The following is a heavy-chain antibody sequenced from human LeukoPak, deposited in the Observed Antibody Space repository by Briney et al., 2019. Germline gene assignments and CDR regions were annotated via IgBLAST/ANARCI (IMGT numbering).Heavy chain of an antibody. CDR1: GGTFSSYA. Sequence: SVKVSCKASGGTFSSYAISWVRQAPGQGLEWMGRIIPIFGTANYAQKFQGRVTITTDESTSTAYMELSSLRSEDTAVYYCASGFTTTKKQNAFDIWGQGTMVTVSS. CDR3: ASGFTTTKKQNAFDI. V-gene: IGHV1-69*05. D-gene: IGHD3-22*01. J-gene: IGHJ3*02. CDR2: IIPIFGTA.